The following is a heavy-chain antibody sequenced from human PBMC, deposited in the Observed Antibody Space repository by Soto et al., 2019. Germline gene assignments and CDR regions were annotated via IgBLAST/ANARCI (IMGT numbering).Heavy chain of an antibody. J-gene: IGHJ5*02. Sequence: PGESLKISCKGSGYSFTSYWIGWVRQMPGKGLEWMGIIYPGDSDTRYSPSFQGQVTISADKSISTAYLQWSSLKASDTAMYYCARRSNGAAAGTWPWFDPWGQGTLVTVSS. CDR3: ARRSNGAAAGTWPWFDP. V-gene: IGHV5-51*01. D-gene: IGHD6-13*01. CDR2: IYPGDSDT. CDR1: GYSFTSYW.